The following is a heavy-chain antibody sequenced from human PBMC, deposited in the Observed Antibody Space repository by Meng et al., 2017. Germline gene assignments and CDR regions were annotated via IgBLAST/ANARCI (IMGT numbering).Heavy chain of an antibody. CDR3: ARRGADYGAFDP. V-gene: IGHV4-30-4*01. J-gene: IGHJ5*02. CDR2: IYYSGST. Sequence: QVQLQESGPGLVKPSQTLSLPCTVSGGSIRSGHYYWSWIRQPPGKGLEWIGYIYYSGSTHYNPSLKSRVIISLDTSKNQFSLKLSSVTAADTAVYYCARRGADYGAFDPWGQGTLVTVSS. D-gene: IGHD4/OR15-4a*01. CDR1: GGSIRSGHYY.